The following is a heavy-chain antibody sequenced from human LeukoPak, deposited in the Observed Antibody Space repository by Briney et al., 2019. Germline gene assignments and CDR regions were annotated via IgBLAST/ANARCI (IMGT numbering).Heavy chain of an antibody. Sequence: PGGSLRLSCAASGFTFSSYSMNWVRQAPGEGLEWVSSISSSSSYIYYADSVTGRFTISRDNAKNSLYLQMTSLRAEYTAVYYCAPKISTSWYRLGYWGQGTLVTVSS. CDR2: ISSSSSYI. CDR3: APKISTSWYRLGY. CDR1: GFTFSSYS. D-gene: IGHD6-13*01. V-gene: IGHV3-21*01. J-gene: IGHJ4*02.